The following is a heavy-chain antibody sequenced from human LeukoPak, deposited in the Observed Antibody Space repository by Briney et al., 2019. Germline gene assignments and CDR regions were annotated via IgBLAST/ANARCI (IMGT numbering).Heavy chain of an antibody. CDR1: GFTFSRAW. J-gene: IGHJ4*02. CDR2: IKSTTDGGTI. Sequence: GGSLRLSCAASGFTFSRAWMNWVRQGPGKGLEWVGRIKSTTDGGTIDYAAPVNGRFTISRDDSRNTLFLQMNSLKTEDTGLYYCTTDRVAATATMTYWGQGTLVTVSS. D-gene: IGHD6-13*01. V-gene: IGHV3-15*01. CDR3: TTDRVAATATMTY.